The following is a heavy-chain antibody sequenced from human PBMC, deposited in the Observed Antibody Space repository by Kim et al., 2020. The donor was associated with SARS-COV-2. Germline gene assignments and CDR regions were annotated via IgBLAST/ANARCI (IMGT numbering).Heavy chain of an antibody. D-gene: IGHD1-1*01. V-gene: IGHV3-30*07. CDR3: ARRQLISYYDYYGMDV. Sequence: RGRFTISRDNSKKMVFLQMNSLRAEDTAVYYCARRQLISYYDYYGMDVWGQGTTVTVSS. J-gene: IGHJ6*02.